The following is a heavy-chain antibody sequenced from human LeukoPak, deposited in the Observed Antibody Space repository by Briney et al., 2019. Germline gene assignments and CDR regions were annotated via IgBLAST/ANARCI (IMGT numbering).Heavy chain of an antibody. V-gene: IGHV3-23*01. CDR2: ISGSGTST. CDR3: AKDGVDYDFWSGYFHVDY. D-gene: IGHD3-3*01. CDR1: GFNFNNFP. Sequence: GGSLRLSCAASGFNFNNFPMAWVRQAPGKGLEWVSAISGSGTSTYYADSVKGRFTISRDNSKNTLYVQMNSLRAEDTAVYYCAKDGVDYDFWSGYFHVDYWGQGILVTVGS. J-gene: IGHJ4*02.